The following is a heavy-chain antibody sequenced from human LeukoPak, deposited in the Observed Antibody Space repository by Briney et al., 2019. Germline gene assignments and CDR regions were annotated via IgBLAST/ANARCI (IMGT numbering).Heavy chain of an antibody. D-gene: IGHD3-16*02. J-gene: IGHJ6*02. V-gene: IGHV5-51*01. CDR2: IFPGDSDT. CDR3: ATSSQGHDYVWGSYRFFRGMDV. CDR1: GYRFTSYW. Sequence: GASLQISFKGSGYRFTSYWIGWVRPMPGKGLEWRGSIFPGDSDTRYSPSFQGQVTISADKSISPAYLQWSSLKASDTAMYYCATSSQGHDYVWGSYRFFRGMDVWGQGTTVTVSS.